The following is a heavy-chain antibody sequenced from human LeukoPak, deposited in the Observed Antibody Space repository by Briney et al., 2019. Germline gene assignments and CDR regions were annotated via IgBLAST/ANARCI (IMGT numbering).Heavy chain of an antibody. D-gene: IGHD5-12*01. CDR2: IKQDGSEK. J-gene: IGHJ6*03. V-gene: IGHV3-7*01. Sequence: SGGSLRLSCAASGFTFSSYWMSWVRQAPGKGLEWVANIKQDGSEKYYVDSVKGRFTISRDNAKNSLYLQMNSLRAEDTAVYYCARGKVATIEDYYYYYMDVWGKGTTVTISS. CDR3: ARGKVATIEDYYYYYMDV. CDR1: GFTFSSYW.